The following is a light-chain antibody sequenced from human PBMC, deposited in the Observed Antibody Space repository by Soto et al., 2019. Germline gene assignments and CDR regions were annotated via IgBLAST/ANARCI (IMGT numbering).Light chain of an antibody. V-gene: IGLV2-14*01. Sequence: QSALAQPASVSGSPGQAITISCTGTSSDVGGYNYVSWYQQHPGKAPKLMIYEVSNRPSGVSDRFSGSKSGNTASLTISGLQAKDEADYYCTSYTSSSTPVFGTGTKVTVL. CDR3: TSYTSSSTPV. J-gene: IGLJ1*01. CDR2: EVS. CDR1: SSDVGGYNY.